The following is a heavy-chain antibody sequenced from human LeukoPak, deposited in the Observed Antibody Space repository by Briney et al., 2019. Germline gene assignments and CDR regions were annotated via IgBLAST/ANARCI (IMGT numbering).Heavy chain of an antibody. J-gene: IGHJ4*02. Sequence: GGSLRLSCAASGFTFSSHWMHWVRQAPGKGLVWVSRINGAGSSTSYADSVKGRFTVSRDNSKNTLYLQMNSLRAEDTAVYYCARDWGKGDYWGQGTLVTVSS. V-gene: IGHV3-74*01. CDR1: GFTFSSHW. CDR2: INGAGSST. D-gene: IGHD3-16*01. CDR3: ARDWGKGDY.